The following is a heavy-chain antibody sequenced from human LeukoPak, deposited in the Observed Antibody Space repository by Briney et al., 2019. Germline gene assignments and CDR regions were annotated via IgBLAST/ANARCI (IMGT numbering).Heavy chain of an antibody. D-gene: IGHD5-18*01. CDR1: GYTFTGYY. J-gene: IGHJ4*02. V-gene: IGHV1-2*02. CDR3: ARDVDTAMVTDY. Sequence: GASVTVSFKASGYTFTGYYMHWVRQAPGQGLEWMGWINPNSGGTNYAQKFQGRVTMTRDTSISTAYMELSRLRSDDTAVYYCARDVDTAMVTDYWGQGTLVTVSS. CDR2: INPNSGGT.